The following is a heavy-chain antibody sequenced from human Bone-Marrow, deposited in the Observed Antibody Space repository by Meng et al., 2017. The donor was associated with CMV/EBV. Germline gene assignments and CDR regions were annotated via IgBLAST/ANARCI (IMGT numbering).Heavy chain of an antibody. CDR2: MNPNSGNT. V-gene: IGHV1-8*03. J-gene: IGHJ6*02. CDR1: GYTFTSYD. CDR3: ARAYSSSWYGYYYYGMDV. D-gene: IGHD6-13*01. Sequence: ASVKVSCKASGYTFTSYDINWVRQATGQGLEWMGWMNPNSGNTGYAQKFQGRVTITRNTSISTDYMELSSLRSEDTAAYYCARAYSSSWYGYYYYGMDVWGQGTTVTVSS.